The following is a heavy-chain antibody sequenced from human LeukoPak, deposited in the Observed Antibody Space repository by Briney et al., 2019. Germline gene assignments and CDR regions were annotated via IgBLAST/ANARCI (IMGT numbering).Heavy chain of an antibody. V-gene: IGHV1-69*04. Sequence: SVKVSCKASGCTFTSYYINWVRQAPGQGLEWMGRIIPNLGIANYAQKFQGRVTMTADKSTSTAYMELSSLRSDDPAVYYCARVSDGDTPRCLSTGYYYYGMDVWGQGTTVTVSS. CDR1: GCTFTSYY. J-gene: IGHJ6*02. D-gene: IGHD5-24*01. CDR2: IIPNLGIA. CDR3: ARVSDGDTPRCLSTGYYYYGMDV.